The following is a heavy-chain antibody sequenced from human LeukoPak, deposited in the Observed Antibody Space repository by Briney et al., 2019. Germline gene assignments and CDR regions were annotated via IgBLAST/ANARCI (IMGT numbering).Heavy chain of an antibody. CDR1: GFNFSTYW. Sequence: PGGSLRLSCAASGFNFSTYWMNWVRRAPGKGLEWVANIKQDGGEKHYVDSVKDRFTISRDNAKKSLILQMNSLRVEDTAVYYCARGFRGWYAEGFDYWGQGTVVTVSS. CDR3: ARGFRGWYAEGFDY. V-gene: IGHV3-7*01. D-gene: IGHD6-19*01. CDR2: IKQDGGEK. J-gene: IGHJ4*02.